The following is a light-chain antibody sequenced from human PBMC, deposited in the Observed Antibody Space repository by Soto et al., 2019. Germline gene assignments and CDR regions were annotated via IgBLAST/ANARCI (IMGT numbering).Light chain of an antibody. CDR3: GTWDSSLSAGV. CDR2: DNY. CDR1: SSNIGSNY. V-gene: IGLV1-51*01. J-gene: IGLJ2*01. Sequence: QSVLTQPPSVSAAPGQKVTISCSGRSSNIGSNYVSWYQQLPGTVPKLVIYDNYKRPLGIPDRFSGSKSGTSATLGITGLQTGDKADYYCGTWDSSLSAGVFGGGTKLTVL.